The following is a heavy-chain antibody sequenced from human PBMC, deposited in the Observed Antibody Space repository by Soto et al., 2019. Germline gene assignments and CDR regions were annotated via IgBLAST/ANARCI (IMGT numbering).Heavy chain of an antibody. Sequence: DVQLLESGGGLVQPGGSLTLSCAAYRFTFSDYAMSWVRQAPGKGLEWVSAIGGTGADTYYADSVRGRFTVSRDNSKNTLFLQLNSLRDEDTAVYYCAKDAVAYNGKWDWFDSWGQGTLVTVSS. CDR1: RFTFSDYA. V-gene: IGHV3-23*01. CDR2: IGGTGADT. D-gene: IGHD6-19*01. CDR3: AKDAVAYNGKWDWFDS. J-gene: IGHJ5*01.